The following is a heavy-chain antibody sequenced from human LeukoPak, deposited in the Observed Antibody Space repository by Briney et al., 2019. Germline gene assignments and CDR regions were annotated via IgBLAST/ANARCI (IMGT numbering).Heavy chain of an antibody. CDR2: IYYSGST. J-gene: IGHJ2*01. Sequence: PSETLSLTCTVSGGSISSYYWSWIRQPPGKGLEWIGYIYYSGSTNYNPSLKSRVTISVDTSKNQFSLKLSSVTAADTAVYYCARVGWIQDWYFDLWGRGTLVTVSS. D-gene: IGHD5-18*01. CDR1: GGSISSYY. V-gene: IGHV4-59*01. CDR3: ARVGWIQDWYFDL.